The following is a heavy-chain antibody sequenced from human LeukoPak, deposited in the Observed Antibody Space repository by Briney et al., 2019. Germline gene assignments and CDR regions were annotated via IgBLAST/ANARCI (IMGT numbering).Heavy chain of an antibody. D-gene: IGHD3-10*01. CDR3: ARKYGSGSFDN. CDR1: GFTFSTDA. V-gene: IGHV3-23*01. J-gene: IGHJ4*02. Sequence: GGSLRLSCAASGFTFSTDAMSWVRQAPGKGLQWVSAIGPSGVGTYYADSVTGRFTISRDNSKNTMSLQMNSLRAEDTAMYYCARKYGSGSFDNWGQGTLVTVSS. CDR2: IGPSGVGT.